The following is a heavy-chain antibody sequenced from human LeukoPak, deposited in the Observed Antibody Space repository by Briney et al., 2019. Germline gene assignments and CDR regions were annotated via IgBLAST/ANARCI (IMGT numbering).Heavy chain of an antibody. V-gene: IGHV4-59*01. D-gene: IGHD6-13*01. CDR3: ARRNGAAAGIDWFDP. CDR1: GGSISSYY. CDR2: IYYSGST. Sequence: SETLSLTCTVSGGSISSYYWSWIRQPPGKGLEWIGYIYYSGSTNYNPSLKSRVTISVDTSKNQFSLKLSSVTAADTAVYYCARRNGAAAGIDWFDPWGQGTLVTVSS. J-gene: IGHJ5*02.